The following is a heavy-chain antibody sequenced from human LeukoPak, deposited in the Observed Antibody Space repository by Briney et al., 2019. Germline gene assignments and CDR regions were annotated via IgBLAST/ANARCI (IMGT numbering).Heavy chain of an antibody. V-gene: IGHV3-23*01. J-gene: IGHJ6*02. Sequence: GGSLRLPCAASGFTFGGNAMSWVRQAPGKGLEWVSAISGSGGSTYYADSVKGRFTISRDNSKNTLFLQMNSLRAEDTAVYYCAKDSRMDVWGQGTTVTVSS. CDR2: ISGSGGST. CDR3: AKDSRMDV. CDR1: GFTFGGNA.